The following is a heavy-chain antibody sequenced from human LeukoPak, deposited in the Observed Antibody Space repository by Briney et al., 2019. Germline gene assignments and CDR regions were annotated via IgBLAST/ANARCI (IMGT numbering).Heavy chain of an antibody. J-gene: IGHJ4*02. CDR1: GFTFSSYA. V-gene: IGHV3-23*01. Sequence: QTGGSLRLSCAASGFTFSSYAMSWVRQAPGKGLEWVSAISGSGGSTYYADSVKGRFTISRDNSKNTLYLQMNSLRAEDTAVYYCAKVRAVWGSYRSLTSIDYWGQGTLVTVSS. D-gene: IGHD3-16*02. CDR3: AKVRAVWGSYRSLTSIDY. CDR2: ISGSGGST.